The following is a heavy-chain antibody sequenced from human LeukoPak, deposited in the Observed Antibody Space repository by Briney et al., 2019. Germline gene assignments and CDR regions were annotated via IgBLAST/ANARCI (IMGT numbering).Heavy chain of an antibody. CDR2: ISSSSSYI. J-gene: IGHJ4*02. Sequence: GGSLRLSCAASGFTFSSYSMNWVRQAAGKGLEWVSSISSSSSYIYYADSVKGRFTISRDNAKNSLYLQMNSLRAEDTAVYYCARVAVAAFDYWGQGTLVTVSS. V-gene: IGHV3-21*01. D-gene: IGHD6-19*01. CDR1: GFTFSSYS. CDR3: ARVAVAAFDY.